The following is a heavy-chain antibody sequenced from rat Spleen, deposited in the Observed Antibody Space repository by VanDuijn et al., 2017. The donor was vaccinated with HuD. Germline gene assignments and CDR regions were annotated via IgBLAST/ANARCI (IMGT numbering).Heavy chain of an antibody. V-gene: IGHV2-6*01. D-gene: IGHD1-12*02. CDR2: ISSGGST. J-gene: IGHJ3*01. Sequence: QVQLKESGPGLVQPSQTLSLTCTVSGFSLTSYTVSWVRQPPGKGLEWIAAISSGGSTYYNSALKSRLSINRDTSKSQLFLKMNSLQTEDTAIYFCTRDHSYWGSYYPGGFAYWGQGTLVTVSS. CDR1: GFSLTSYT. CDR3: TRDHSYWGSYYPGGFAY.